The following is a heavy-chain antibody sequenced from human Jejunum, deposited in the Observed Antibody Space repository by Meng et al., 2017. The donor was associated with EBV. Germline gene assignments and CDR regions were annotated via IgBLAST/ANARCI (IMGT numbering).Heavy chain of an antibody. J-gene: IGHJ4*02. CDR1: GYIFANYG. Sequence: QVQLVQSGAEVKKPGGSVKVSCKASGYIFANYGISWVRQAPGQGLEWLAWISGNDGNTNFARKLRGRVSMTVDASTSTAYMELRSLGSDDTAVYYCARDLKATCISGSCDYFDHWGQGTMVTVSS. V-gene: IGHV1-18*01. CDR3: ARDLKATCISGSCDYFDH. CDR2: ISGNDGNT. D-gene: IGHD2-15*01.